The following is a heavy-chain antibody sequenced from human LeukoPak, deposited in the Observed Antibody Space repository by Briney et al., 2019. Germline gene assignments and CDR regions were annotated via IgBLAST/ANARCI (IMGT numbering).Heavy chain of an antibody. CDR1: GFTFSNAW. Sequence: GGSLRLSCAASGFTFSNAWMSWVRQAPGKGLEWVGRIKSKTDGGTTDYAAPVKGRFTISRDDSKNTLYLQMNSLKTEDTAVYYCTTEYDSSGYYYASPDDYWGQGTLVTVSS. V-gene: IGHV3-15*01. CDR2: IKSKTDGGTT. J-gene: IGHJ4*02. CDR3: TTEYDSSGYYYASPDDY. D-gene: IGHD3-22*01.